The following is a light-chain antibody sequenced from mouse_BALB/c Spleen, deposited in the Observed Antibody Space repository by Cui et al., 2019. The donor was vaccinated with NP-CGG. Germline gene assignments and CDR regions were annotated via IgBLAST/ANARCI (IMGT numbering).Light chain of an antibody. Sequence: QAVVTQESALTTSPGETVTLTCRPSIGAVTTSNYANWVQEKPDHLFTGLIGGTNNRAPGVPARFSGSLIGDKAALTITGAQTEDEAIYFCALCYSNHWVFGGGTKLTVL. CDR2: GTN. V-gene: IGLV1*01. CDR1: IGAVTTSNY. J-gene: IGLJ1*01. CDR3: ALCYSNHWV.